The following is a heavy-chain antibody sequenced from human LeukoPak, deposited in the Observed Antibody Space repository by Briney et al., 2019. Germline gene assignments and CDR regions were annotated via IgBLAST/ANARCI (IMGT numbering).Heavy chain of an antibody. Sequence: PSQTLSLTCTVSGGSISSGSYYWSWIRQPAGKGLEWIGRIYTSGSTNYNPSLKSRVTISVDTSKNQFSLKLSSVTAADTAVYYCARSVPRGSEEDYWGQGTLVTVSS. CDR3: ARSVPRGSEEDY. CDR2: IYTSGST. V-gene: IGHV4-61*02. J-gene: IGHJ4*02. CDR1: GGSISSGSYY. D-gene: IGHD2-15*01.